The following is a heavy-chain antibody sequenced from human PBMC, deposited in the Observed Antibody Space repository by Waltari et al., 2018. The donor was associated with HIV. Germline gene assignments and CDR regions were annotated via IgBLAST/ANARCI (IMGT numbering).Heavy chain of an antibody. Sequence: QVQLVQSGAEVKKPGASVKVSCKASGYTFTGYYMHWVRQAPGQGLDWKGRINPNSGGTNYAQKFQGRVTMTRDTSISTAYMELSRLRSDDTAVYYCARGDYCSSTSCYINGMDVWGQGTTVTVSS. CDR2: INPNSGGT. V-gene: IGHV1-2*06. CDR3: ARGDYCSSTSCYINGMDV. D-gene: IGHD2-2*02. CDR1: GYTFTGYY. J-gene: IGHJ6*02.